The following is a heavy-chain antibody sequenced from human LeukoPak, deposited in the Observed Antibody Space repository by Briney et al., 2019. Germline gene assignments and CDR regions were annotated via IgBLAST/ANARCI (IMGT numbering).Heavy chain of an antibody. CDR1: GFTFSTYW. V-gene: IGHV3-7*01. D-gene: IGHD6-13*01. CDR2: IKQDGSAK. Sequence: GGSLRLSCEASGFTFSTYWMSWVRQAPGKGLEWVANIKQDGSAKYYVDSVKGRFTISRDNAKNSLYLQMNSLRAEDTAMYYCARDSAGNDYWGQGTLVTVSS. J-gene: IGHJ4*02. CDR3: ARDSAGNDY.